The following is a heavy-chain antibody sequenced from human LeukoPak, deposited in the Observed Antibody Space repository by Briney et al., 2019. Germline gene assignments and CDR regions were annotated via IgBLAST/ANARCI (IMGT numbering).Heavy chain of an antibody. V-gene: IGHV1-24*01. CDR3: ATNWDGIAAAPGY. D-gene: IGHD6-13*01. CDR2: FDPEDGET. Sequence: ASVKVSCKVSGYTLTELSMHWVRQAPGKGLEWMGSFDPEDGETIYALQFQGRVTMTEDTSTDTAYMELSSLRSEDTAVYYCATNWDGIAAAPGYWGREPWSPSPQ. J-gene: IGHJ4*02. CDR1: GYTLTELS.